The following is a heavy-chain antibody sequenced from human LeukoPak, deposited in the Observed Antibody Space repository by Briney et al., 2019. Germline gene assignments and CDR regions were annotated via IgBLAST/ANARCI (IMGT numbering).Heavy chain of an antibody. CDR1: GYTFTNYD. J-gene: IGHJ4*02. CDR2: INPKSGRT. CDR3: ARETSSRYFDY. Sequence: ASVKVSCKTSGYTFTNYDINWVRQATGQGLEWMGWINPKSGRTGYAQKFQGGVTITRNTSISTAYMELSSLRSEDTAVYYCARETSSRYFDYWGQGTLLTVSS. V-gene: IGHV1-8*03.